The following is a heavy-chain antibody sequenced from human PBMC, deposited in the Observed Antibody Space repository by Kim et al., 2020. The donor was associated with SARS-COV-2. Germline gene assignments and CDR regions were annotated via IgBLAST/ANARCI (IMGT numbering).Heavy chain of an antibody. V-gene: IGHV3-23*01. CDR2: ISGSAVTT. CDR3: GKSVRTPEF. J-gene: IGHJ4*02. Sequence: GGSLRLSCVASGFTFSTYAMTWVRQAPGQGPSWVAGISGSAVTTYYADSVRGRLTISRDNSRNTLYLQINSLRAEDTAVYYCGKSVRTPEFWGQGTLVTVSS. D-gene: IGHD3-10*01. CDR1: GFTFSTYA.